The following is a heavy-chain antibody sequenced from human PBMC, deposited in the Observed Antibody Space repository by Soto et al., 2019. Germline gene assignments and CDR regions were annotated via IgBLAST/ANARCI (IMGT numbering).Heavy chain of an antibody. Sequence: TLSLTCAISGDSVSSNSAAWHWIRLSPSRGLEWLARTYYRSRWYNDYAVSVRSRITVNPDTSKNQFSLQLTSVTPEDTAVYYCAGTTSHQWYYMDVWGKGTTVTVSS. V-gene: IGHV6-1*01. CDR2: TYYRSRWYN. CDR3: AGTTSHQWYYMDV. D-gene: IGHD1-7*01. CDR1: GDSVSSNSAA. J-gene: IGHJ6*03.